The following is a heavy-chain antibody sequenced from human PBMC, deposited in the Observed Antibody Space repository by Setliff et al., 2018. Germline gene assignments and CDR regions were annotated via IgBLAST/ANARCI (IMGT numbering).Heavy chain of an antibody. CDR1: GGTFSSYA. V-gene: IGHV1-69*13. CDR2: IIPIFGTA. D-gene: IGHD2-15*01. Sequence: SVKVSCKASGGTFSSYAISWVRQAPGQGLEWMGGIIPIFGTANYAQKFQGRVTITADESTSTAYMELSSLRSEDTAVYYCARAYCSGGSCFRPMDYWGQGTRVTVSS. J-gene: IGHJ4*02. CDR3: ARAYCSGGSCFRPMDY.